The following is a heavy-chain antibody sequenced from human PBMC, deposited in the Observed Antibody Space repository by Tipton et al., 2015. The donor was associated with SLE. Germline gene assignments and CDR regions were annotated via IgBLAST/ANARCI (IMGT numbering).Heavy chain of an antibody. CDR3: TTTQRYNWNFFDY. CDR1: GGSLSDYY. D-gene: IGHD1-7*01. J-gene: IGHJ4*02. Sequence: GLVKPSEALSLTCSVSGGSLSDYYWTWIRQPPGKGLEWIGYGYHSGSADYNPSLKSRGTISLDKSKNQFTLKLSSVAAADTAVYYCTTTQRYNWNFFDYWGQGALVTVSS. CDR2: GYHSGSA. V-gene: IGHV4-59*08.